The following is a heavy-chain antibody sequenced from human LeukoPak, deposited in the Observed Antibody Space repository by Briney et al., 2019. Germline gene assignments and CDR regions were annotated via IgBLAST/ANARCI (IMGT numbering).Heavy chain of an antibody. D-gene: IGHD1-1*01. CDR3: ARDWELGH. V-gene: IGHV4-59*01. CDR1: GGSISIYY. J-gene: IGHJ5*02. Sequence: SETLSLTCTASGGSISIYYWNWIRQPPGKGLEWIGNIQYSGCTNYNPSLKSRVTILLDTSKNQFSLKLNSVTAADTAVYYCARDWELGHWGQGTLVTVS. CDR2: IQYSGCT.